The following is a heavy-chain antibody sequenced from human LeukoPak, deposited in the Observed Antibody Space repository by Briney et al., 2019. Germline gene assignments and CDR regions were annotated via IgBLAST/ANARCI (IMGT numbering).Heavy chain of an antibody. J-gene: IGHJ3*02. Sequence: GGSLRLSCAASGFTFSSYGMSWVRQAPGKGLEWVSAISGSGGSTYYADSVKGRFTISRDNSKNTLYLQMNSLRAEDTAVYYCAKDSSGWYFTDAFDIWGQGTMVTVSS. D-gene: IGHD6-19*01. CDR2: ISGSGGST. V-gene: IGHV3-23*01. CDR3: AKDSSGWYFTDAFDI. CDR1: GFTFSSYG.